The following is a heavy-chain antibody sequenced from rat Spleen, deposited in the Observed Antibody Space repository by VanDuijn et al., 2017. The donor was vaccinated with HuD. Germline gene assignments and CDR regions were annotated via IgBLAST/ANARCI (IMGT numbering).Heavy chain of an antibody. D-gene: IGHD1-6*01. CDR1: GFTFSDYG. J-gene: IGHJ2*01. CDR3: ASLMYTPDYLGVMDV. V-gene: IGHV5S23*01. Sequence: EVQLVESGGGLEQPGRSLKLSCAASGFTFSDYGMAWIRQAPGKGLEWVASITNTGGSTYYPDSVKGRFTISRDNAKSTLSLQMDSLRSEDTATYYCASLMYTPDYLGVMDVWGQGVMVTVSS. CDR2: ITNTGGST.